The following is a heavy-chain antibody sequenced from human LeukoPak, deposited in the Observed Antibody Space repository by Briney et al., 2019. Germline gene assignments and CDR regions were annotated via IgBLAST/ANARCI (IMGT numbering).Heavy chain of an antibody. Sequence: GRSLRLSCAASGFTFSSYAMHWVRQAPGKGLEWVAVISYDGSNKYYADSVKGRFTISRDNSKNTLYLQMNSLRAEDTAVYYCARGGRLTGYPYYFDYWGQGTLVTVSS. D-gene: IGHD3-9*01. CDR2: ISYDGSNK. CDR3: ARGGRLTGYPYYFDY. V-gene: IGHV3-30*04. J-gene: IGHJ4*02. CDR1: GFTFSSYA.